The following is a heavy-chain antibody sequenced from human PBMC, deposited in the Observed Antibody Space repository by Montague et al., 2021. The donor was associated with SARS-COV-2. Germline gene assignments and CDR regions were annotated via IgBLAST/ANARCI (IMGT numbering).Heavy chain of an antibody. CDR1: GGSISNYY. D-gene: IGHD2-15*01. V-gene: IGHV4-4*07. CDR2: IYSSGST. Sequence: SETLSLTCTVSGGSISNYYWSWIRQPSGKGLGWIGRIYSSGSTNXXPSLKSRISMSVDTSKNQFSLKLSSVTAADTAIYYCARDYSHCSGGSCVFDYWGQGTLVTVSS. J-gene: IGHJ4*02. CDR3: ARDYSHCSGGSCVFDY.